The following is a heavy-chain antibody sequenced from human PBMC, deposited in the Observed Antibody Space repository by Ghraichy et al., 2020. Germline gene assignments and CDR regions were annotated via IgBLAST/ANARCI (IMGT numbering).Heavy chain of an antibody. CDR2: INHSGST. CDR1: GLSFSGYY. V-gene: IGHV4-34*01. J-gene: IGHJ5*02. CDR3: ARGYRTVVVIPRRDWFDP. D-gene: IGHD3-22*01. Sequence: SQTLSLTCAVYGLSFSGYYWIWIRQPPGKGLEWIGEINHSGSTNYNPSLKSRVNILVDTSKNQFSLKLSSVTAADTAVYYCARGYRTVVVIPRRDWFDPWGQGTLVTVSS.